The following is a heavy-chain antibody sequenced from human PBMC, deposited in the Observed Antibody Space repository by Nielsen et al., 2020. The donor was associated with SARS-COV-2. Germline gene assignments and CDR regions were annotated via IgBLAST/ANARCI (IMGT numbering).Heavy chain of an antibody. CDR3: ARYCSSTSCYAGGKYYYYGMDV. CDR2: ISGSGGST. D-gene: IGHD2-2*01. Sequence: WIRQPPGKGLEWVSAISGSGGSTYYADSVKGRFTISRDNSKNTLYLQMNSLRAEDTAVYYCARYCSSTSCYAGGKYYYYGMDVWGQGTTVTV. V-gene: IGHV3-23*01. J-gene: IGHJ6*02.